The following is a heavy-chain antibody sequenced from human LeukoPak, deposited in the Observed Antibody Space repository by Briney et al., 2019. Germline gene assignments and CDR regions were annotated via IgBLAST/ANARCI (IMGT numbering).Heavy chain of an antibody. J-gene: IGHJ4*02. V-gene: IGHV1-18*01. D-gene: IGHD2-15*01. CDR2: ISAYNGNT. CDR1: GYTFTSYG. Sequence: ASVKVSCKASGYTFTSYGISWVRQAPGQGLEWMGWISAYNGNTNYAQKLQGRVTMTTDTSTSTAYMELRSLRSDDTAVYYCARGYCSGGSCYGLDYWGQGTLVTVSS. CDR3: ARGYCSGGSCYGLDY.